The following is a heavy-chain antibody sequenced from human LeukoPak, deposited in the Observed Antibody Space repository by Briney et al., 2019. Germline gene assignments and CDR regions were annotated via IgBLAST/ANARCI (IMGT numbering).Heavy chain of an antibody. V-gene: IGHV1-18*01. D-gene: IGHD2-2*02. Sequence: GASVKVSCKASGYIFTTYGISWVRQAPGQGLEWMGWISAYNGNTNYAKNFQGRVTMTTDTSTSTAYMELRSLRSDDTAVYYCVVVPAAIREGTRDYYYYYMDVWGKGTTVTVSS. CDR2: ISAYNGNT. CDR1: GYIFTTYG. CDR3: VVVPAAIREGTRDYYYYYMDV. J-gene: IGHJ6*03.